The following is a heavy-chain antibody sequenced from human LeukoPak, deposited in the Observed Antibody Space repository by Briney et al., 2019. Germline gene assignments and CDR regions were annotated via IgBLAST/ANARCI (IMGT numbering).Heavy chain of an antibody. D-gene: IGHD3-22*01. Sequence: GGSLRLSCAASGFTFSNAWMSWVRRAPGKGLEWVSAISGSGGSTYYADSVKGRFTIYRDNSKKTLYLQMNSLRAEHTPVYYCAKGPGYYYDSSGYCNYWGQGTLVTVSS. CDR1: GFTFSNAW. V-gene: IGHV3-23*01. CDR3: AKGPGYYYDSSGYCNY. CDR2: ISGSGGST. J-gene: IGHJ4*02.